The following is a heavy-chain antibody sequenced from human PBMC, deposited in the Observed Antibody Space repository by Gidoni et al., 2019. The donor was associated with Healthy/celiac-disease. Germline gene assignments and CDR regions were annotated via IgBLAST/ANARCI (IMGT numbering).Heavy chain of an antibody. CDR3: AKEDVPN. CDR2: ISYDGSNN. CDR1: GFTFSSYG. J-gene: IGHJ4*02. Sequence: QVQLVAAGGGVVQPRKSLRLSCAAAGFTFSSYGMHGVRQAPGKGLEWVAVISYDGSNNYYADSVKGRFTISRDNSKNTLYLQMNSLRAEDTAVYYCAKEDVPNWGQGTLVTVSS. D-gene: IGHD6-6*01. V-gene: IGHV3-30*18.